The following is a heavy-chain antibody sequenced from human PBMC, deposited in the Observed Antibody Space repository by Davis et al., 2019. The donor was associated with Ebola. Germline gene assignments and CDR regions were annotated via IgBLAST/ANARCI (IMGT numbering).Heavy chain of an antibody. J-gene: IGHJ4*02. Sequence: GESLKISCKGSGYSFTSYWIAWVRQMPGKGLEWMGIIYPGDSDTRYSPSFQGQVTISADKSINTAYLQWSSLKASDSAIYYCARVDMLTGYSFDYWGRGTVVTVSS. CDR2: IYPGDSDT. D-gene: IGHD3-9*01. CDR1: GYSFTSYW. CDR3: ARVDMLTGYSFDY. V-gene: IGHV5-51*01.